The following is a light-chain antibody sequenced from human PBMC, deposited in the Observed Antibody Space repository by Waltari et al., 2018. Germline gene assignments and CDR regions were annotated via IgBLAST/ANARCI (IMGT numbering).Light chain of an antibody. J-gene: IGKJ1*01. Sequence: EIVLTQSPGTLSLSLGERATLSCRASQSVSRALTWYQQKPGQAPRLLIYGASTRATGIPDRFSGSCSGTYFSLTTSRLELYDFTVYYCPHYLTLPETCGRGTTVEI. CDR1: QSVSRA. V-gene: IGKV3-20*01. CDR2: GAS. CDR3: PHYLTLPET.